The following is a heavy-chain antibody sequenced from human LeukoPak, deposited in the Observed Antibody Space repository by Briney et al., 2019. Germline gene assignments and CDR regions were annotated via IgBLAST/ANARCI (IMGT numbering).Heavy chain of an antibody. CDR1: GGSFSGYY. Sequence: PSETLSLTCAVYGGSFSGYYWGWIRQPPGKGLEWIGEINHSGSTNYNPSLKSRVTISLDTSRNQFSLKLNSVTAADTAVYYCAKSNGYGLIDIWGQGTMVTVSS. CDR2: INHSGST. CDR3: AKSNGYGLIDI. D-gene: IGHD3-22*01. V-gene: IGHV4-34*01. J-gene: IGHJ3*02.